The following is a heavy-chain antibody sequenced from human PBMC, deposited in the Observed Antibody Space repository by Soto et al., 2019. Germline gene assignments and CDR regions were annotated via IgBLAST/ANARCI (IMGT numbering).Heavy chain of an antibody. CDR1: GFTFSSYS. V-gene: IGHV3-21*01. J-gene: IGHJ5*02. CDR2: ISSSSSYI. CDR3: AWTGKSGYSGPGLFDP. D-gene: IGHD5-12*01. Sequence: GGSLRLSCAASGFTFSSYSMNWVRQAPGKGLEWVSSISSSSSYIYYADSVKGRFTISRDNAKNSLYLQMNSLRAEDTAVYYCAWTGKSGYSGPGLFDPWGQGTLVTVSS.